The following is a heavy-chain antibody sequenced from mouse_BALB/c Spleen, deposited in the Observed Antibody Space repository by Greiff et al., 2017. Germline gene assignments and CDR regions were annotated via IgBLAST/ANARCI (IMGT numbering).Heavy chain of an antibody. V-gene: IGHV5-12-1*01. J-gene: IGHJ3*01. CDR3: ARHETGTGWFAY. CDR1: GFAFSSYD. Sequence: EVHLVESGGGLVKPGGSLKLSCAASGFAFSSYDMSWVRQTPEKRLEWVAYISSGGGSTYYPDTVTGRFTISRDNAKNTLYLQMRSLKSEDTAMYYCARHETGTGWFAYWGQGTLVTVSA. D-gene: IGHD4-1*01. CDR2: ISSGGGST.